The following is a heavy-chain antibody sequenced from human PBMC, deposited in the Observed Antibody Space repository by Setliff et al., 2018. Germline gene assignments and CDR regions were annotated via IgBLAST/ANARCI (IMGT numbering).Heavy chain of an antibody. CDR3: ARGAGWTGSYTYYFDS. D-gene: IGHD3-9*01. V-gene: IGHV3-30*03. CDR2: ILDDGVKK. Sequence: GGSLRLSCAASGFTFSTYRMHWVRQAPGKGLEWVAVILDDGVKKYHADSVKGRFTISRDNSKNTLYLQMNSLRPEDTAVYYCARGAGWTGSYTYYFDSWGQGALVTVSS. J-gene: IGHJ4*02. CDR1: GFTFSTYR.